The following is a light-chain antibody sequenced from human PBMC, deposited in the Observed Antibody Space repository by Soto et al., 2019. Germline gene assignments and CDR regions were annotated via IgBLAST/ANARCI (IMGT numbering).Light chain of an antibody. Sequence: VFTHSPANLSLSPGERATLSCRASQSVSSPLAWFQQRPGQAPRLLIYDASNRATGIPARFSGRGSGTDFTLTISSLEPEDFAVYYCQQRISAITFGQGTRLEIK. CDR2: DAS. CDR1: QSVSSP. J-gene: IGKJ5*01. V-gene: IGKV3-11*01. CDR3: QQRISAIT.